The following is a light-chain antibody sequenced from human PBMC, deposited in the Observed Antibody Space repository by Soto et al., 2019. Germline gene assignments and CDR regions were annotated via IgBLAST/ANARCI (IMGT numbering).Light chain of an antibody. CDR2: GTS. CDR3: QQYHNVWT. CDR1: QGISDY. V-gene: IGKV1-9*01. J-gene: IGKJ1*01. Sequence: DIQFTQSTSFLSASVGDRVTVTCRASQGISDYLAWCQQKPGNAPKLLIYGTSTLQSEVPSRFSGSGSGTEFTLTITSLQSEDFALYYCQQYHNVWTFGQGTKG.